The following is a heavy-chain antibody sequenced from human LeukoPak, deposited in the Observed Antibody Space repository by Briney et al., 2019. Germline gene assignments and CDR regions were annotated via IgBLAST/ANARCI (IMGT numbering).Heavy chain of an antibody. CDR3: ARGNTDSGYDSDSDYFDY. Sequence: PGGSLRLSCAASGFTFSSYGMHWVRQAPSKGLEWVAVIKYDGSQKYYADSVKGRFTISRDNSRNTLYLQMNSLRAEDTAVYYCARGNTDSGYDSDSDYFDYWGQGTLVTVSS. J-gene: IGHJ4*02. D-gene: IGHD5-12*01. CDR2: IKYDGSQK. CDR1: GFTFSSYG. V-gene: IGHV3-30*03.